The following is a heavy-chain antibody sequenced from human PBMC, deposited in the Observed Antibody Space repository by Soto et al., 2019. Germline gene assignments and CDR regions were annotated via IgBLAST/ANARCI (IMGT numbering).Heavy chain of an antibody. Sequence: EVQLVESGGGLVKPGGSLRLSCAASGFTFTNAWMNWVRQAPGKGLEWVGRIESRADGGTTDYAAPVKGRFTISRDDSKDTLFLQMNSLKTEDTAVYYCATSPGYYDSSPYDYWGRGTLVTVSS. CDR1: GFTFTNAW. CDR2: IESRADGGTT. V-gene: IGHV3-15*07. D-gene: IGHD3-22*01. J-gene: IGHJ4*02. CDR3: ATSPGYYDSSPYDY.